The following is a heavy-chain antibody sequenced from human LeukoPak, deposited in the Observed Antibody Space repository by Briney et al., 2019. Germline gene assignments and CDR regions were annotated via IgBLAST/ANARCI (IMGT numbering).Heavy chain of an antibody. Sequence: ASVNASCKASGYTFTNYYMHWVRQAPEQGFEWVGIINPRDGGTTYTQKFQGRVTMTRDTSTKTVYMELTSLRSDDTAFYYCARGGGGTYGAHYFDYWGQGTLVTVSS. V-gene: IGHV1-46*01. CDR2: INPRDGGT. CDR1: GYTFTNYY. J-gene: IGHJ4*02. CDR3: ARGGGGTYGAHYFDY. D-gene: IGHD1-26*01.